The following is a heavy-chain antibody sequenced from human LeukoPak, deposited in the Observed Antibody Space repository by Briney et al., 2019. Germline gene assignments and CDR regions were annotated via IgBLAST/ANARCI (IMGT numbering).Heavy chain of an antibody. D-gene: IGHD3-16*01. CDR3: AKGRALPEWGLVAYFDY. CDR2: INPSGGST. V-gene: IGHV1-46*01. J-gene: IGHJ4*02. Sequence: ASVKVSCKASGYTFTSYYMHWVRQAPGQGLEWMGIINPSGGSTSYAQKFQGRVTMTRDTSTSTVYMELSSLRSEDTAVYYCAKGRALPEWGLVAYFDYWGQGTLVTVSS. CDR1: GYTFTSYY.